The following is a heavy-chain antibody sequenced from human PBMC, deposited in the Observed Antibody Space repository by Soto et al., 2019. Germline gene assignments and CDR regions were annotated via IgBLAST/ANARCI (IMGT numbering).Heavy chain of an antibody. CDR1: GFTFSSYG. CDR2: ISRSGRTI. J-gene: IGHJ4*02. CDR3: ARESPFDY. V-gene: IGHV3-48*04. Sequence: HPGGSLRLSCAASGFTFSSYGMSWIRQAPGKGLEWVSYISRSGRTIYYADSVKGRFTISRDNAKNSLYLQMNSLRAEDTAVYYCARESPFDYWGQGTLVTVSS.